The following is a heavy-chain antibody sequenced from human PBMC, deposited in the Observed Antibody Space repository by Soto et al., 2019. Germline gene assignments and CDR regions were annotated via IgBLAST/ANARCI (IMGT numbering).Heavy chain of an antibody. CDR2: INHSGST. D-gene: IGHD3-10*01. V-gene: IGHV4-34*01. CDR1: GGSISSGGYS. CDR3: ARGRDYGRWFDP. J-gene: IGHJ5*02. Sequence: SETLSLTCAVSGGSISSGGYSWSWIRQPPGKGLEWIGEINHSGSTNYNPSLKSRVTISVDTSKNQFSLKLSSVTAADTAVYYCARGRDYGRWFDPWGQGTLVTVSS.